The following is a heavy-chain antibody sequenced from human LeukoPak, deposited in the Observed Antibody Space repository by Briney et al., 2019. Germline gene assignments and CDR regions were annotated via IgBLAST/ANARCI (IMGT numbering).Heavy chain of an antibody. D-gene: IGHD3-22*01. CDR3: ARDNADYYDSSGYWR. CDR2: ISSSSSYI. Sequence: PGGSLRLSCAASGFTFSSYSMTWVRQAPGKGLEWVSSISSSSSYIYYADSVKGRLTISRDNAKNSLYLQMNSLRAEDTAVYYCARDNADYYDSSGYWRWGQGTLVTVSS. CDR1: GFTFSSYS. J-gene: IGHJ4*02. V-gene: IGHV3-21*01.